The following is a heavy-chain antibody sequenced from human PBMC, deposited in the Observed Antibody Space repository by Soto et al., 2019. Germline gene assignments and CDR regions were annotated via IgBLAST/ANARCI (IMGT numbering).Heavy chain of an antibody. J-gene: IGHJ4*02. V-gene: IGHV1-69*13. CDR3: ARGAGGLDPITMIVVVNDDY. CDR2: IIPIFGTA. CDR1: GGTFSSYA. Sequence: PRPPVKVSCKASGGTFSSYAISWVRQAPGQGLEWMGGIIPIFGTANYAQKFQGRVTITADESTSTAYMELSSLRSEDTAVYYCARGAGGLDPITMIVVVNDDYWGQGTLVTVSS. D-gene: IGHD3-22*01.